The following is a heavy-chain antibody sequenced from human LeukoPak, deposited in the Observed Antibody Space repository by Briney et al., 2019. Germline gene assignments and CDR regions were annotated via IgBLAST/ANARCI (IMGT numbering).Heavy chain of an antibody. CDR3: ARGVSSGSDY. CDR1: GGSISSYY. Sequence: SETLSLTCTVSGGSISSYYWSWIRQPPGKGLEWIGYIYYSGSTNYNPSLKSRVIISVGTSKNQFSLKLSSVTAADTAVYYCARGVSSGSDYWGQGTLVTVSS. J-gene: IGHJ4*02. V-gene: IGHV4-59*08. D-gene: IGHD3-10*01. CDR2: IYYSGST.